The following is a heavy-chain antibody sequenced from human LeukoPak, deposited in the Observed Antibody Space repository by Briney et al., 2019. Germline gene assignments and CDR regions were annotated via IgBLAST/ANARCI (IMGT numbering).Heavy chain of an antibody. CDR3: AKRGYYGSGSYSSYYYYYMDV. CDR1: GFSFSSYE. V-gene: IGHV3-48*03. J-gene: IGHJ6*03. D-gene: IGHD3-10*01. CDR2: ISASGTLT. Sequence: GGSLRLSCAASGFSFSSYEMNWVRQAPGKGLEWISYISASGTLTHYADSVKGRFTISRDNSKNTLYLQMNSLRAEDTAVYYCAKRGYYGSGSYSSYYYYYMDVWGKGTTVTISS.